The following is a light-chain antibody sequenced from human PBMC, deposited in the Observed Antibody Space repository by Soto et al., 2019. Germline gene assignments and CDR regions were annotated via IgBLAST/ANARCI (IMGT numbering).Light chain of an antibody. Sequence: QSVLTQPRSVSGSPGQSVTISCTGTSSDVGDYDYVSWYQQHPGKAPKFMIYDVSKRPSGVPDRFSGSKSGNRASLTISGLHAEDEADYYCSSYAGSYTWVFGAGTKLTAL. V-gene: IGLV2-11*01. CDR1: SSDVGDYDY. J-gene: IGLJ3*02. CDR3: SSYAGSYTWV. CDR2: DVS.